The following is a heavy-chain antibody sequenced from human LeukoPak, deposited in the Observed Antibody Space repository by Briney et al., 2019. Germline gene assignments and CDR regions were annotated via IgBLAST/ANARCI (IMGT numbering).Heavy chain of an antibody. CDR3: ARGLYTSRHLNHFDY. V-gene: IGHV3-53*01. J-gene: IGHJ4*02. D-gene: IGHD2-2*02. Sequence: GGSLRLSCAASGFTVSTKYMSWVRQAPGEGLEWVSTIYTSGDTYYAASVKGRSTISRDDSKNTLYLQVNSLRAEDTAVYYCARGLYTSRHLNHFDYWGQGTLVTVSS. CDR1: GFTVSTKY. CDR2: IYTSGDT.